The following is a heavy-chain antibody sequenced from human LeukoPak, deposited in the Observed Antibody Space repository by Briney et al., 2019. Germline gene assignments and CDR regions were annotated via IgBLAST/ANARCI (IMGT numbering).Heavy chain of an antibody. CDR1: GGTFSSYA. D-gene: IGHD3-10*01. Sequence: SVKVSCKASGGTFSSYAISWVRQAPGQGLEWMGGIIASFGTANYAQKFQGRVTITADESTSTAYMELSSLRSEDTAVYYCARPDKPMVQFDNWFDPWGQGTLVTVSS. CDR3: ARPDKPMVQFDNWFDP. CDR2: IIASFGTA. V-gene: IGHV1-69*13. J-gene: IGHJ5*02.